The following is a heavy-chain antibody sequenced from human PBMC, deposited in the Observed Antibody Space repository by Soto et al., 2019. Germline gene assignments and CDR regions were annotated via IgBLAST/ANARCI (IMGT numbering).Heavy chain of an antibody. CDR1: GGSISSSSYY. D-gene: IGHD3-3*01. V-gene: IGHV4-39*01. J-gene: IGHJ6*02. CDR2: IYYSGST. Sequence: PSETLSLTCPVSGGSISSSSYYWGWIRQPPGKGLEWIGSIYYSGSTYYNPSLKSRVTISVDTSKNQFSLKLSSVTAADTAVYYCARQDPFWSGYYYYGMDVWGQGTTVTVSS. CDR3: ARQDPFWSGYYYYGMDV.